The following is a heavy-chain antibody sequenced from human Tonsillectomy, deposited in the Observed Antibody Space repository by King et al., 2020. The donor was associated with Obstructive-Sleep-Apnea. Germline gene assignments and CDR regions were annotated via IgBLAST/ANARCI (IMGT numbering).Heavy chain of an antibody. J-gene: IGHJ4*02. CDR2: IYRSGST. D-gene: IGHD4-23*01. V-gene: IGHV4-30-2*01. CDR3: ARGGDYGGNYDY. CDR1: GGSISSGSYS. Sequence: QLQESGSGLVKPSQTLSLTCAVSGGSISSGSYSWSWIRQPPGKGLEWIGYIYRSGSTYYNPSPRSRVTISVDRSKNQFSLKLNSVTAADTAVYYCARGGDYGGNYDYWGQGTLVTVSS.